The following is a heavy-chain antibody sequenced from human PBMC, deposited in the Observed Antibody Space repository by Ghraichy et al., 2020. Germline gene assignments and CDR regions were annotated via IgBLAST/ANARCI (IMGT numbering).Heavy chain of an antibody. D-gene: IGHD6-13*01. Sequence: GESLNISCAASGFTFNNYAISWVRQAPGKGLDWVAGISGSGGSTYYADSVRGRITVSRDNSKNTVFMEIKSLRAEDTAIYYCAKDRSSWYREDAFDIWGQGTMVTVSS. V-gene: IGHV3-23*01. CDR3: AKDRSSWYREDAFDI. CDR2: ISGSGGST. J-gene: IGHJ3*02. CDR1: GFTFNNYA.